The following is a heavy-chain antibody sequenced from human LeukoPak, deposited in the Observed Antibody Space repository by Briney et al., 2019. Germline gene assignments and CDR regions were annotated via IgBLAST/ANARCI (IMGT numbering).Heavy chain of an antibody. J-gene: IGHJ4*02. CDR3: ARQARQVRGIYHRGFDY. V-gene: IGHV4-39*01. D-gene: IGHD1-14*01. Sequence: PSETLSLTCTVSGGSISSSSYYWGWIRRPPGKGLEWIGSIYYSGSTYYNPSLKSRVTISVDTSKNQFSLKLSSVTAADTAVYYCARQARQVRGIYHRGFDYWGQGTLVTVSS. CDR2: IYYSGST. CDR1: GGSISSSSYY.